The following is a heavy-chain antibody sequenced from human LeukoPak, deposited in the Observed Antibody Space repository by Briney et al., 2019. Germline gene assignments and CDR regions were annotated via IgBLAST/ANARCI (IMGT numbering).Heavy chain of an antibody. CDR2: ISYDGSNK. V-gene: IGHV3-30*18. D-gene: IGHD3-22*01. CDR1: GFTFSSYG. Sequence: GSLRLSCAASGFTFSSYGMHWVRQAPGKGLEWVAVISYDGSNKYYADSVKGRFTISRDNSKNTLYLQMNSLRAEDTAVYYCAKSTASGYSNDYWGQGTLVTVSS. CDR3: AKSTASGYSNDY. J-gene: IGHJ4*02.